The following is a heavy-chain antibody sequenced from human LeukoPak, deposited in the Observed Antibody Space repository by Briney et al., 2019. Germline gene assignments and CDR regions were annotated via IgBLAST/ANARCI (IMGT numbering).Heavy chain of an antibody. CDR3: ARGRSDYGGNPDAFDI. CDR2: ISSNGGST. J-gene: IGHJ3*02. D-gene: IGHD4-23*01. Sequence: GGSLRLSCAASGFTFSSYAMHWVRQAPGKGLEYVSAISSNGGSTYYANSVKGRFTISRDNSKNTLYLQMGSLRAEDMAVYYCARGRSDYGGNPDAFDIWGQGTMVTGSS. V-gene: IGHV3-64*01. CDR1: GFTFSSYA.